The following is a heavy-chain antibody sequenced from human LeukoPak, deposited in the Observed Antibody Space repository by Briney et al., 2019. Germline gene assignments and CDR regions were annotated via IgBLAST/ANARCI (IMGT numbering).Heavy chain of an antibody. V-gene: IGHV4-59*01. CDR2: IYNCRDT. CDR1: GGSISSYY. J-gene: IGHJ4*02. Sequence: SETLSLTCTVSGGSISSYYWSWIRQPPGKGLEWLGYIYNCRDTNYNPSLKSRVTFSVDTSKNQFSLKLSSVTAADTAVYYCARKGPIAATGPDYWGQGTLVTVSS. D-gene: IGHD6-13*01. CDR3: ARKGPIAATGPDY.